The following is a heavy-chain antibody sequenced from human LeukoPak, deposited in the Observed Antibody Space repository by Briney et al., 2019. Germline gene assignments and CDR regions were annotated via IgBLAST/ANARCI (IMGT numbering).Heavy chain of an antibody. V-gene: IGHV3-53*04. CDR3: ARGTRNYYDSSGYDY. J-gene: IGHJ4*02. CDR2: MYSGGST. D-gene: IGHD3-22*01. CDR1: GFTVSSNY. Sequence: GGSLRLSCVASGFTVSSNYMSWVRQAPGKGLEWVSVMYSGGSTYYADSVKGRFTISRHNSKNTLYLQMNSLRAEDTAVYYCARGTRNYYDSSGYDYWGQGTLVTVSS.